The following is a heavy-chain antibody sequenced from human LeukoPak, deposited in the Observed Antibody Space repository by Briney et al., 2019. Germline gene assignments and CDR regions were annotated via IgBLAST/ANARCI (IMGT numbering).Heavy chain of an antibody. CDR2: LSHSGST. Sequence: PSETLSLTCTVSGYSISSGYYWDWIRQPPGKGLEWIGTLSHSGSTNYNPSLKSRVTMSVDTSKNQFSLKLSSVTAADTAVYYCARDRGTWNDDGFDYWGQGTLITVSS. J-gene: IGHJ4*02. V-gene: IGHV4-38-2*02. CDR3: ARDRGTWNDDGFDY. D-gene: IGHD1-1*01. CDR1: GYSISSGYY.